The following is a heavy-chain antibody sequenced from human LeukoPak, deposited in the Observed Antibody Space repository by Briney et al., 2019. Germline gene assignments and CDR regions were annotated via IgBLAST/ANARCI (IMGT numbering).Heavy chain of an antibody. J-gene: IGHJ4*02. CDR1: GYTITNYW. Sequence: GESLKISCKGSGYTITNYWIGWVRQMPGKGLEWMGIIYPGDSDTRYSPSFQGQVTISADKSISTAFLQWSSLKASDTAMYYCARRGFQNLPFDYWGQGALVTVSS. V-gene: IGHV5-51*01. CDR2: IYPGDSDT. CDR3: ARRGFQNLPFDY.